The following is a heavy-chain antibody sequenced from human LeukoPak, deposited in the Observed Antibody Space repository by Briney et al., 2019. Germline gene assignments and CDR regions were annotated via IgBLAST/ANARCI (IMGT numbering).Heavy chain of an antibody. V-gene: IGHV3-7*03. CDR2: IREDGSEK. J-gene: IGHJ4*02. Sequence: GGSLRLSCAASGFTFSSYWMTWVRQAPGKGLEWVANIREDGSEKYYVDSVKGRFTVSRDNAKNSLYLQVNSLRAEDTAVYYCASSQYYYGSGSYLYWGQGTLVTVSS. CDR1: GFTFSSYW. D-gene: IGHD3-10*01. CDR3: ASSQYYYGSGSYLY.